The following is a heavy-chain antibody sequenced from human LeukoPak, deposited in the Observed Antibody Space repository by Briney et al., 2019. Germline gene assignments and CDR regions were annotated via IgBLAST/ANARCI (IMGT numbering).Heavy chain of an antibody. CDR1: GYSFTSYW. J-gene: IGHJ4*02. CDR2: IYPGDSDT. Sequence: GGSLKISCKGSGYSFTSYWIGWVRQMPGKSLEWMGSIYPGDSDTRYSPSFQGQVTISADKSISTAYLQWSSLKASDTAMYYCARLSEAWSYIDYWGQGTLVTVSS. D-gene: IGHD2-8*02. V-gene: IGHV5-51*01. CDR3: ARLSEAWSYIDY.